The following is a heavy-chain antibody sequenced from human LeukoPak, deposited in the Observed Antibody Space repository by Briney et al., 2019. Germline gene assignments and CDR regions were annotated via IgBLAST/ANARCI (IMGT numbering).Heavy chain of an antibody. CDR1: GFTFSDYW. CDR3: ARDFYGDYGPDY. J-gene: IGHJ4*02. CDR2: IQEDGSDK. V-gene: IGHV3-7*01. Sequence: GGSLRLSCAGSGFTFSDYWMTWVRQAPGKGLEWVANIQEDGSDKQYVDSVKGRFSISRDNSKNSLYLQMNSLRAEDTALYYCARDFYGDYGPDYWGQGTLVTVSS. D-gene: IGHD4-17*01.